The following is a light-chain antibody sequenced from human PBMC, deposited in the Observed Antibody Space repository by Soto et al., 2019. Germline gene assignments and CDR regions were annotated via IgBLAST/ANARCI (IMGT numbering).Light chain of an antibody. V-gene: IGLV2-14*01. Sequence: QSVLTQPASVSGSPGQSITISCTGTSSDVGSYNYVSWYQQHPGKAPKLMIYEVSDRPSGISSRFSGSKSGNTASLTISGLQTEDEADYYCSSYTSSITLFGTGTKVTGL. CDR3: SSYTSSITL. CDR2: EVS. J-gene: IGLJ1*01. CDR1: SSDVGSYNY.